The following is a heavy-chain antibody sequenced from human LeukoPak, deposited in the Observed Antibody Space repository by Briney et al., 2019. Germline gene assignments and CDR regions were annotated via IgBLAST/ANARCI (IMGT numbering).Heavy chain of an antibody. CDR3: ARLVYCGGDCYSGGAFDY. Sequence: GGSLRLSCAASGFTFSSYWMNWVRQAPGKGLEWVANIKQDGSEKYCVDSVKGRFTISRDNAKNSLYLQMNSLRAEDTAVYYCARLVYCGGDCYSGGAFDYWGQGTLVTVSS. J-gene: IGHJ4*02. V-gene: IGHV3-7*01. CDR1: GFTFSSYW. D-gene: IGHD2-21*02. CDR2: IKQDGSEK.